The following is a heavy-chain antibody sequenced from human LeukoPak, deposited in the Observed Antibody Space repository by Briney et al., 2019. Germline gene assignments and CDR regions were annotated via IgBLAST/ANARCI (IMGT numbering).Heavy chain of an antibody. CDR1: GFTFSNVW. CDR3: AKDIFQGQDSSFYGMDV. V-gene: IGHV3-15*05. D-gene: IGHD3-22*01. CDR2: IKSKADGGTI. Sequence: PGGSLRLSCAASGFTFSNVWMSWVRQAPGKGLEWVGRIKSKADGGTIDYAAPVKGRFTLSRDDSKNSLYLQMNSLRAEDTALYYCAKDIFQGQDSSFYGMDVWDQGTTVTVSS. J-gene: IGHJ6*02.